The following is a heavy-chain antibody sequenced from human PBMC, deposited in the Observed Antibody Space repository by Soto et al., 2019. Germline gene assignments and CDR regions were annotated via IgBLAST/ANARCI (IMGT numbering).Heavy chain of an antibody. J-gene: IGHJ4*02. CDR1: GFSLSNARMG. V-gene: IGHV2-26*01. D-gene: IGHD6-19*01. Sequence: QVTLKESGPVLVKPTETLTLTCTVSGFSLSNARMGVSWIRQPPGKALEWLAHIFSNDEKSYSTSLKSRLTTSKDXXKXQXXLTMTNMDPVDTATYYCARILTGLAVPDPLYYFDYWGQGTLVTVSS. CDR3: ARILTGLAVPDPLYYFDY. CDR2: IFSNDEK.